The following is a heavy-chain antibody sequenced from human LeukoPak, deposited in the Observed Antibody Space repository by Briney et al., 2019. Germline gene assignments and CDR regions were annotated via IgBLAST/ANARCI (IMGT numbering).Heavy chain of an antibody. J-gene: IGHJ4*02. D-gene: IGHD6-19*01. CDR1: GFTFSSYA. V-gene: IGHV3-23*01. CDR3: ARARIRLGGWYAFDY. CDR2: ISGSGGST. Sequence: GGSLRLSCAASGFTFSSYAMSWVRQAPGKGLEWVSGISGSGGSTYYADSVKGRFTISRDNSKNTLFLQMNSLRAEDTAVYHCARARIRLGGWYAFDYWGQGTLVTVSS.